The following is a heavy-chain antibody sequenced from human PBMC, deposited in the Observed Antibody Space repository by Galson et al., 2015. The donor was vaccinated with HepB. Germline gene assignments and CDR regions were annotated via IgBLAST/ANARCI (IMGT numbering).Heavy chain of an antibody. V-gene: IGHV3-33*01. CDR2: IWYDGSNN. Sequence: LRLSCAASGFTFSSYGMHWVRQAPGKGLEWVAVIWYDGSNNYYADSVKGRFTISRDNSKNTLYLQMNSLRAEDTAVYYCAVTYYCDSSGPPVDYWGQGTLVTVSS. J-gene: IGHJ4*02. CDR3: AVTYYCDSSGPPVDY. D-gene: IGHD3-22*01. CDR1: GFTFSSYG.